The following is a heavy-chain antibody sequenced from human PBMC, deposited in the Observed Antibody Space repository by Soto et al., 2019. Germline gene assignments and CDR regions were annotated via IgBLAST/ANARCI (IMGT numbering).Heavy chain of an antibody. CDR2: INHSGST. V-gene: IGHV4-34*01. D-gene: IGHD3-10*01. CDR3: ARGRVNYYGSGSYGLAYYYGMDV. J-gene: IGHJ6*02. Sequence: TSDTLSLTCAVYGGSFSGYYWSWIRQPPGKGLEWIGEINHSGSTNYNPSLKSRVTISVDTSKNQFSLKLSSVTAADTAVYYCARGRVNYYGSGSYGLAYYYGMDVWGQGTTVT. CDR1: GGSFSGYY.